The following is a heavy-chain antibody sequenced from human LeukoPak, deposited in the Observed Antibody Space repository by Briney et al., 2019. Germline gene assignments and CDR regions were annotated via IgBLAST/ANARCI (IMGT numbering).Heavy chain of an antibody. CDR2: IHYSGST. Sequence: SETLSLTCTVSGGSISNYHWTWIRQPPGRGLEWIGFIHYSGSTNYNPSLKSRVTISVDTSKNQFSLKLSSVTAADTAVYYCARLRYGYDCPFDFWGPGTLVTVSS. V-gene: IGHV4-59*01. CDR1: GGSISNYH. D-gene: IGHD5-18*01. J-gene: IGHJ4*02. CDR3: ARLRYGYDCPFDF.